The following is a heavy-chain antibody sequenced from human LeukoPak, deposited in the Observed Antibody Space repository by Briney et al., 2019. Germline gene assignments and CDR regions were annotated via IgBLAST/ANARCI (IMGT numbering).Heavy chain of an antibody. CDR2: TNWNGGST. CDR3: ARGLQAFDI. CDR1: GFTFYDYG. D-gene: IGHD2-15*01. V-gene: IGHV3-20*04. Sequence: PGGSLRLSCAASGFTFYDYGMSWVRQAPGKGLEWVSGTNWNGGSTGYADSVKGRFTISRDNAKNSLYLQMNSLRAADTALYYCARGLQAFDIWGQGTMVTVSS. J-gene: IGHJ3*02.